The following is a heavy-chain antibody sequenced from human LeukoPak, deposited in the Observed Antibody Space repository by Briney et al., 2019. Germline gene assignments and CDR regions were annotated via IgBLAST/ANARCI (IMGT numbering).Heavy chain of an antibody. CDR1: GGSFSGYY. CDR2: INHSGST. D-gene: IGHD3-3*01. CDR3: ARGYRHNLRITIFGVVTLFDY. J-gene: IGHJ4*02. V-gene: IGHV4-34*01. Sequence: SETLSLTCAVYGGSFSGYYWSWIRQPPGKGLEWIGEINHSGSTNYNPSLKSRVTISVDTSKNQFSLKLSSVTAADTAVYYCARGYRHNLRITIFGVVTLFDYWGQGTLVTVSS.